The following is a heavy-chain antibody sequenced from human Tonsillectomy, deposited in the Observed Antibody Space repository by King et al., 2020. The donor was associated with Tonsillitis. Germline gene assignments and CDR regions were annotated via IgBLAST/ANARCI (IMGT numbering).Heavy chain of an antibody. CDR3: ARNQGSGNPLYYHMDV. CDR2: INSNGGAA. D-gene: IGHD1-26*01. V-gene: IGHV3-23*04. CDR1: GFPFSNYA. J-gene: IGHJ6*02. Sequence: VQLVESGGDLVQPGGSLRLSCAASGFPFSNYAMNWVRQAPGKGLEWVSVINSNGGAAFYADPMRGRIIISRDNSMNTLYLEMNNLRAEDTAVYYCARNQGSGNPLYYHMDVWGQGTTVTVSS.